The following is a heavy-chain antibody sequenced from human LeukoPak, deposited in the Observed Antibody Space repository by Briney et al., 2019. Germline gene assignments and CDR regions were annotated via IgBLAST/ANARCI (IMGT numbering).Heavy chain of an antibody. J-gene: IGHJ3*02. Sequence: GESLKISCTGSGYSFTNYWIGWVRQMPGKGLEWMGIIYPGDSDTRYSPPFQGQVTISVDKSISTAYLQWSSLKASDTAMYSCARHIGLVAPDGFDIWGQGTMVTVSS. CDR1: GYSFTNYW. CDR3: ARHIGLVAPDGFDI. CDR2: IYPGDSDT. D-gene: IGHD2-8*02. V-gene: IGHV5-51*01.